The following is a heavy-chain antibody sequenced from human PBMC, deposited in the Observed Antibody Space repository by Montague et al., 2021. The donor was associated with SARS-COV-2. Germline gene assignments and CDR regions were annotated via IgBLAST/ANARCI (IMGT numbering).Heavy chain of an antibody. J-gene: IGHJ3*02. CDR1: GGSITTNF. Sequence: SETLSLTCTVSGGSITTNFWSWVRQPPWKGLEWVGYAYYTGRSNSSPSLQSRVFISVDTSKNQVSLKLHSVTAADTAIYYCARDTFYYGSETNYVDTFDMWGRGTMVTVSS. CDR2: AYYTGRS. CDR3: ARDTFYYGSETNYVDTFDM. V-gene: IGHV4-59*01. D-gene: IGHD3-10*01.